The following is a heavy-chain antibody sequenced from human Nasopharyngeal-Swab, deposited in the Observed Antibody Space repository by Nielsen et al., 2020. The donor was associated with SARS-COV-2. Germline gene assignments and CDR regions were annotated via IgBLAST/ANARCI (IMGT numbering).Heavy chain of an antibody. J-gene: IGHJ6*02. CDR1: GYSFPCFW. Sequence: GESPKIPRNGSGYSFPCFWLAWVRQMPGKGLELIGIIYPRDSDTIYSPPFQGQVTISADNSISTAYLQWSSLKASDTAMYYCVRPEGVATSFKYYFQYGMDVWGQGTMVTVPS. CDR3: VRPEGVATSFKYYFQYGMDV. D-gene: IGHD5-12*01. V-gene: IGHV5-51*01. CDR2: IYPRDSDT.